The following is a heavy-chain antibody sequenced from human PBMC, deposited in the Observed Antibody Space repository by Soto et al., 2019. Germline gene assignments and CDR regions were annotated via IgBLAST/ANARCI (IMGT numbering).Heavy chain of an antibody. CDR2: ISAYNGNT. CDR1: GYTFTSYG. CDR3: ARAENYYGSGSYDVSKNAFDI. D-gene: IGHD3-10*01. Sequence: ASVKVSCKASGYTFTSYGISWVRQAPGQGLEWMGWISAYNGNTNYAQKLQGRVTMTTDTSTSTAYMELRSLRSDDTAVYYCARAENYYGSGSYDVSKNAFDIWGQGTMVTVS. J-gene: IGHJ3*02. V-gene: IGHV1-18*01.